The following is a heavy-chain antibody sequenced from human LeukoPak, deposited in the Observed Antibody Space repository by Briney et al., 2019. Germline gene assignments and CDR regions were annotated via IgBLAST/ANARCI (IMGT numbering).Heavy chain of an antibody. CDR3: ATSIYSSSKWYFDY. CDR1: GGSFSGYY. Sequence: PSETLSLTCAVYGGSFSGYYWSWIRQPPGKGLEWIGEINHSGSTNYNPSLKSRVTISVDTSKNQFSLKLSSVTAADTAVYYCATSIYSSSKWYFDYWGQGTLVTVSS. J-gene: IGHJ4*02. D-gene: IGHD6-6*01. V-gene: IGHV4-34*01. CDR2: INHSGST.